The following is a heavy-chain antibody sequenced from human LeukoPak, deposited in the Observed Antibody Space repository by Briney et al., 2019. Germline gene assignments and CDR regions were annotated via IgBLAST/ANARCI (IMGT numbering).Heavy chain of an antibody. CDR2: INPSGGST. CDR3: ARLYCSSTSCLDY. CDR1: GYTFTSYY. Sequence: ASVKVSCKASGYTFTSYYIHWVRQAPGQGLEWMGIINPSGGSTIYAQKFQGRVTMTWDMSTSTVYMELSSLRSEDTAVYYCARLYCSSTSCLDYWGQGTLVTVSS. J-gene: IGHJ4*02. V-gene: IGHV1-46*01. D-gene: IGHD2-2*01.